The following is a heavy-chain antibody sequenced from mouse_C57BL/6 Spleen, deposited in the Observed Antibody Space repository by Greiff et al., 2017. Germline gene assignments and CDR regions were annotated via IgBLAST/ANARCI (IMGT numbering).Heavy chain of an antibody. CDR2: IYPGGGYT. V-gene: IGHV1-63*01. CDR1: GYTFTNYW. J-gene: IGHJ4*01. Sequence: VQLQQSGAELVRPGTSVKMSCKASGYTFTNYWIGWAKQRPGHGLEWIGDIYPGGGYTNYNEKFKGKATLTADKSSSTAYMQFSSLTSEDAAIYYCARGRGPDYAMDYWGQGTSVTVSS. CDR3: ARGRGPDYAMDY.